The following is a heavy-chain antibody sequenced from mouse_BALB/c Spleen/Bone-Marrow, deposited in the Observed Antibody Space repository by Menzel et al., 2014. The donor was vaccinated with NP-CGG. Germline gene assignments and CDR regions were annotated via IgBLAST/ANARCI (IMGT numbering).Heavy chain of an antibody. D-gene: IGHD3-2*02. V-gene: IGHV5-6*02. CDR3: TRGPHQANSCFDY. J-gene: IGHJ2*01. Sequence: DVMLVESGGDLVKPGGSLKLSCVASGFTFSSYGMPWVRQTPDKRLEWVATISSGGSSTYYPASLKGRFTITRDNAKCTLYLQRSSLISEDTAMYYCTRGPHQANSCFDYWGQGTTLTVSS. CDR2: ISSGGSST. CDR1: GFTFSSYG.